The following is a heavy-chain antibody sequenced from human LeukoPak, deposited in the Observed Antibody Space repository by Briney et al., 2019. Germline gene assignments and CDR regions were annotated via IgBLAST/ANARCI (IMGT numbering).Heavy chain of an antibody. V-gene: IGHV3-23*01. Sequence: GGSLRLSCAASGFTFRDSAMSWVRQAPGGGREWVSLISFSGDNTYYTDSVKGRFTISRDNSKDTLYLQMNSLRAEDTAIYYCARDIELSTWGLGTMVTVSS. CDR2: ISFSGDNT. D-gene: IGHD3-16*02. CDR1: GFTFRDSA. J-gene: IGHJ3*01. CDR3: ARDIELST.